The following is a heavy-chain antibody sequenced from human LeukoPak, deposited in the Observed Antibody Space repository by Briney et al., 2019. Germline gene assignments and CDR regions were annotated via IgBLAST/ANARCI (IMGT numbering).Heavy chain of an antibody. CDR1: GGSFSGFF. CDR2: VFHSGRT. J-gene: IGHJ4*02. CDR3: ARVRGDAVHGYNIGFGYLDY. Sequence: SETLSLTCTVSGGSFSGFFWNWIRQPPGKGLKCIGFVFHSGRTDYNPSLKSRVPISADTSNNQFSLRLTSVTAADTAVYYCARVRGDAVHGYNIGFGYLDYWGQGALVIVSA. D-gene: IGHD5-24*01. V-gene: IGHV4-59*01.